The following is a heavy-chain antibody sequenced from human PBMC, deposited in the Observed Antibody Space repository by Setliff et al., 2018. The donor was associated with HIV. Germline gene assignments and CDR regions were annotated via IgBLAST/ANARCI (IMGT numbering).Heavy chain of an antibody. Sequence: SETLSLTCTVSGGSMNSDSYYWTWLRQPAGKGPELIGHIYVGGSVNYNPSLASRVTISMVPSKNQFSLDLSSVTAADTAKYYCARAKTIGVSAVFFDPWGQGRPVTVSS. CDR2: IYVGGSV. D-gene: IGHD3-3*01. CDR3: ARAKTIGVSAVFFDP. J-gene: IGHJ5*02. V-gene: IGHV4-61*09. CDR1: GGSMNSDSYY.